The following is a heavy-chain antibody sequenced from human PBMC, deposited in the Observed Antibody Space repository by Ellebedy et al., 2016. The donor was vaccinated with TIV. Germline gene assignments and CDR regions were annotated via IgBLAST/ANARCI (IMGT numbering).Heavy chain of an antibody. V-gene: IGHV5-51*01. CDR1: GYSFTSYC. Sequence: GESLKISCKVSGYSFTSYCIGWVRQMPGKGLEWMGVIYPGDSQTRYSPSFEGQVTMSVDKSVSTAYLQWSSLRASDTAIYYCARTTISHAIITYYGHWGQGTLVTVSS. D-gene: IGHD4-17*01. CDR2: IYPGDSQT. J-gene: IGHJ4*02. CDR3: ARTTISHAIITYYGH.